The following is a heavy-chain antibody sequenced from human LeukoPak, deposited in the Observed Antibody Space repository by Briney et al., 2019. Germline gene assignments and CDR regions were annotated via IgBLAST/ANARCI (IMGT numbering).Heavy chain of an antibody. D-gene: IGHD3-22*01. CDR3: ARGPYKYDRSAAFDI. V-gene: IGHV4-61*02. CDR1: GDSLSSGNYY. CDR2: IYTSGST. J-gene: IGHJ3*02. Sequence: SQTLSLTCTVSGDSLSSGNYYWSWIRQPAGKGLEWIRRIYTSGSTNYNPSLKSRVSISVDTSKNQFSLKLSSVTDADTAVYYCARGPYKYDRSAAFDIWGQGTMVTVSS.